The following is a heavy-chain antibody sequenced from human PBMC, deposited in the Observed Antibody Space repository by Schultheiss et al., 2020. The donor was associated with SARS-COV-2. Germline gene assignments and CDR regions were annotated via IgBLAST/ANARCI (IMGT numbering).Heavy chain of an antibody. Sequence: GSLRLSCTVSRGSVSSGSYYWYWIRQSPGKGLEWIGYIYYSGSTYYNPSLKSRVTISLDTSKSQFSLKLSSVTAADTAVYYCARRASSSHYGLDVWGQGTTVTVSS. V-gene: IGHV4-61*01. CDR1: RGSVSSGSYY. CDR3: ARRASSSHYGLDV. D-gene: IGHD6-13*01. J-gene: IGHJ6*02. CDR2: IYYSGST.